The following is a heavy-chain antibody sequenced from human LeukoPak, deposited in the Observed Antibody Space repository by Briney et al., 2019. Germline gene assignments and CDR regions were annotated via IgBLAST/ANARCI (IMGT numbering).Heavy chain of an antibody. J-gene: IGHJ4*02. Sequence: GGSLRLSCAASGFTFNNDAMNCVRQAPGNGLEWVSRISGSGSRSYYADSMKGGFTISRDNSKNTLYLQMRSLRAEDTAVYYCASGDGLSDVSCFDYWAQGPLVPVSS. CDR1: GFTFNNDA. CDR2: ISGSGSRS. V-gene: IGHV3-23*01. CDR3: ASGDGLSDVSCFDY. D-gene: IGHD3-16*01.